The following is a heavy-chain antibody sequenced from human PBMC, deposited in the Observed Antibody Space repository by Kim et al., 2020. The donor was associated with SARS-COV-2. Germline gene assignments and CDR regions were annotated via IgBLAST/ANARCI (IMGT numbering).Heavy chain of an antibody. V-gene: IGHV4-30-2*01. D-gene: IGHD3-10*01. J-gene: IGHJ6*02. Sequence: TPSLKSRVTISVDRSTNQFSRKLSSVTAADTAVYYCARGYGSGSPYGMDVWGQGTTVTVSS. CDR3: ARGYGSGSPYGMDV.